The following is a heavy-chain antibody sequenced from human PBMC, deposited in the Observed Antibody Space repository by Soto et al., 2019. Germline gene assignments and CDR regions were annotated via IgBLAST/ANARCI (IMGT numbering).Heavy chain of an antibody. CDR3: GRGRSGELVIFY. Sequence: QVQLVQSGAELKKPGASVKVSCKGSGYTFTGYYIHWVRQTPGQGPEWMGEISPQTGGTKYAQKYQGRVTMTRDTSISTVYMELSNLSPDDTSVYCCGRGRSGELVIFYWGQGTLVTVSS. V-gene: IGHV1-2*02. CDR1: GYTFTGYY. CDR2: ISPQTGGT. J-gene: IGHJ4*02. D-gene: IGHD1-26*01.